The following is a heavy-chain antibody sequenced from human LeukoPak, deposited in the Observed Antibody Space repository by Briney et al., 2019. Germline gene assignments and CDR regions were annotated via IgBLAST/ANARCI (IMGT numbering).Heavy chain of an antibody. J-gene: IGHJ2*01. CDR3: ARLDRFTIFGVVRDFDL. CDR1: GGSISSYY. CDR2: IYTSGST. Sequence: SETLSLTCTVSGGSISSYYWSWIRQPPGKGLEWLGYIYTSGSTNYNPSLKSRVTISVDTSKNQFSLKLSSVTAADTAVYYCARLDRFTIFGVVRDFDLWGRGTLVTVSS. V-gene: IGHV4-4*09. D-gene: IGHD3-3*01.